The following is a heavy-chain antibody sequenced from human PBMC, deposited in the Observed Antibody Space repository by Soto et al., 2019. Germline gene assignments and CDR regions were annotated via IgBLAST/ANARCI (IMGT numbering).Heavy chain of an antibody. D-gene: IGHD2-15*01. Sequence: GESLKISCKASGYTFTNYWITWVRQVPGKGLEWMGIIYPGDSDTRYSPSFQGLVTISADRSINTAYLQWGSLKASDTAIYYCERNGCSGGICYSFFGWYHYNMGGWGQGTTVTV. CDR1: GYTFTNYW. J-gene: IGHJ6*03. CDR3: ERNGCSGGICYSFFGWYHYNMGG. CDR2: IYPGDSDT. V-gene: IGHV5-51*01.